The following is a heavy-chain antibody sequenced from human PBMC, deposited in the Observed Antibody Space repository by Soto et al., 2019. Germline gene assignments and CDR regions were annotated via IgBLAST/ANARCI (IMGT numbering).Heavy chain of an antibody. CDR2: IYSSGSA. CDR1: GGYLYTYS. V-gene: IGHV4-4*07. CDR3: ATIVGANDY. D-gene: IGHD1-26*01. J-gene: IGHJ4*02. Sequence: SETMSLTCAVSGGYLYTYSGTWLRQPAGKGLEWIGHIYSSGSANYNPSLKSRVSMSVDTSKNQFSLKLNSVTAADTAVYYCATIVGANDYCGQGALVTVSS.